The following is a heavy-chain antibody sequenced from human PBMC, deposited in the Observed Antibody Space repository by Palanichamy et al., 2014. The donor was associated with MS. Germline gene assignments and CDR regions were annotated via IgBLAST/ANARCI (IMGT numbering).Heavy chain of an antibody. V-gene: IGHV3-23*01. CDR1: GFTFSSYV. J-gene: IGHJ4*02. CDR3: AKVSDFWSGHFDY. CDR2: TSGSGGGT. D-gene: IGHD3-3*01. Sequence: EVQLLESGGGLVQPGGSLRLSCAASGFTFSSYVMSWVRQAPGKGLEWVSATSGSGGGTYYADSVKGRFTISRDNPKNTLYLQMNSLRAEDTAVYYCAKVSDFWSGHFDYWGQGTLVTVSS.